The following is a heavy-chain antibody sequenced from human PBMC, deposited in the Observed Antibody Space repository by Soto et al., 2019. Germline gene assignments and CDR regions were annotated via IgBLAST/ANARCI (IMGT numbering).Heavy chain of an antibody. CDR1: GFTFSTYS. CDR3: ARSGTYGDYGGY. Sequence: EVQLVESGGGLVQPGGSLRLSCAASGFTFSTYSMNWVRQAPGKGPEGLSFISSTSSTIYYTESVKGRFTISRDNAKNSLYLQMNSLRAEDTAVYYCARSGTYGDYGGYWGQRTLVTVSS. J-gene: IGHJ4*02. D-gene: IGHD4-17*01. CDR2: ISSTSSTI. V-gene: IGHV3-48*01.